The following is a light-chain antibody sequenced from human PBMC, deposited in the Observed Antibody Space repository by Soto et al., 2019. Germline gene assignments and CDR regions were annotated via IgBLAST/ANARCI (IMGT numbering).Light chain of an antibody. CDR3: GTWDSSLSAV. CDR1: SSNMGSNY. J-gene: IGLJ1*01. V-gene: IGLV1-51*01. CDR2: DNN. Sequence: QSVLTQPPSVSAAPGQKVNISCSGSSSNMGSNYVSWYQQMPGTAPKLLIYDNNKRPSGIADRFSGCESGTSATLGISGLETGEEADYYCGTWDSSLSAVFGTGTKVTVL.